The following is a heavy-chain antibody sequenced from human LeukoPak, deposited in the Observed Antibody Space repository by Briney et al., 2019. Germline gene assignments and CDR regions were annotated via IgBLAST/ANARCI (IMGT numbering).Heavy chain of an antibody. D-gene: IGHD3-10*01. J-gene: IGHJ4*02. CDR3: AKDPQFYGPKLYYFDY. V-gene: IGHV3-30*18. CDR2: ISYDGSNK. Sequence: GGSLRLSCAASGFTFSSYGMHWVRQAPGKGLEWVPVISYDGSNKYYADSVKGRFTISRDNSKNTLYLQMNSLRAEDTAVYYCAKDPQFYGPKLYYFDYWGQGTLVTVSS. CDR1: GFTFSSYG.